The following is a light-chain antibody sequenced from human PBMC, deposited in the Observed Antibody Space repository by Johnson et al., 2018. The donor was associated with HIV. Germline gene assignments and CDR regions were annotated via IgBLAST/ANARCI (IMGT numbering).Light chain of an antibody. Sequence: QSVLTQPPSVSAAPGQKVTISCSGSSSNIGNNYVSCYQQLPGTAPKLLICENNKRPSGIPDRFSGSKSGTSATLGITGLQTGDEADYYCGTWDSSLSAGFYVFGTGTKVTVL. CDR3: GTWDSSLSAGFYV. J-gene: IGLJ1*01. V-gene: IGLV1-51*02. CDR2: ENN. CDR1: SSNIGNNY.